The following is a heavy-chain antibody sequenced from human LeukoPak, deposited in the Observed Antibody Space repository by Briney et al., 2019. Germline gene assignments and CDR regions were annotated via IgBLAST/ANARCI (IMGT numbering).Heavy chain of an antibody. CDR1: GGSISSYY. D-gene: IGHD2-15*01. CDR3: ARQGPNCSGGSCYSRLFSTFDY. J-gene: IGHJ4*02. V-gene: IGHV4-4*07. Sequence: PSETLSLTCTVSGGSISSYYWSWIRRPAGKGLEWIGRIYTSGSTNYNPSLKSRVTMSVDTSKNQFSLKLSSVTAADTAVYYCARQGPNCSGGSCYSRLFSTFDYWGQGTLVTVSS. CDR2: IYTSGST.